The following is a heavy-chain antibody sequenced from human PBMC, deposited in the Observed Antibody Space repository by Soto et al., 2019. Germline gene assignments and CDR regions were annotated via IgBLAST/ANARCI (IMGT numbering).Heavy chain of an antibody. J-gene: IGHJ6*02. CDR1: GFTFSSYA. D-gene: IGHD3-3*01. CDR3: ARGKDFWSGYYQVYYGMDV. Sequence: GGSLRLSCAASGFTFSSYAMHWVRQAPGKGLEWVAVISYDGSNKYHADSVKGRFTISRDNSKNTLYLKMNSLRAEDTAVYYCARGKDFWSGYYQVYYGMDVWGQGTTVTVSS. V-gene: IGHV3-30-3*01. CDR2: ISYDGSNK.